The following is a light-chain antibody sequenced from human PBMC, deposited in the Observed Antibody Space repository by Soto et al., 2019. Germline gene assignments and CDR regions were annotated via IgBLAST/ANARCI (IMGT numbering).Light chain of an antibody. CDR1: SSNIGSNY. J-gene: IGLJ1*01. Sequence: QSVLTQSPSASGTPGQRVTISCSGSSSNIGSNYVYWYQQLPGAAPKLLIYNNNQRPSGVPDRFSGSKSATSASLALSGLRSEDEADYYCAAWDDSLRGYVFGTGTKVTAL. CDR2: NNN. V-gene: IGLV1-47*02. CDR3: AAWDDSLRGYV.